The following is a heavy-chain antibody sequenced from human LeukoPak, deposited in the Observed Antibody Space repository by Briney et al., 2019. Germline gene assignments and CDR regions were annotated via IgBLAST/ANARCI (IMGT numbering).Heavy chain of an antibody. CDR2: ISSGSATT. V-gene: IGHV3-48*04. D-gene: IGHD3-16*02. CDR1: GFTFSTYA. CDR3: ARDPINLRLGELSPRSHY. Sequence: TGGSLRLSCEASGFTFSTYAMNWVRQAPGKGLEWVSHISSGSATTFYADSVKGRFTISRDNAKNSLYLQMNSLRAEDTAVYYCARDPINLRLGELSPRSHYWGQGTLVTVSS. J-gene: IGHJ4*02.